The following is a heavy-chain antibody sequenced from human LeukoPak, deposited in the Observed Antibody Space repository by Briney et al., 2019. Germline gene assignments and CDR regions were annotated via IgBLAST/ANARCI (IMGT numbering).Heavy chain of an antibody. V-gene: IGHV1-46*01. D-gene: IGHD2-15*01. J-gene: IGHJ5*02. CDR3: AREGGGSPEYNWSDP. CDR1: GYTFTSYY. CDR2: INPSGGST. Sequence: ASVKVSCKASGYTFTSYYMHWVRQAPGQGLEWMGIINPSGGSTSYAQKFQGRVTMTRDMSTSTVYMELSSLRSEDTAVYYCAREGGGSPEYNWSDPWGQGTLVIVSS.